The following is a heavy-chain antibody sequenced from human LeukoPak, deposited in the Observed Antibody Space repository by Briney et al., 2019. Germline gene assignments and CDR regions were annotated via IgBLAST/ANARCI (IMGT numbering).Heavy chain of an antibody. D-gene: IGHD2-15*01. V-gene: IGHV1-69*04. Sequence: ASAKVSCKASGGTFSSYAISWVRQAPGQGLEWMGRIIPILGIANYAQKFQGRVTITADKSTSTAYMELSSLRSEDTAVYYCARDLPPGSGGSWSWFDPWGQGTQVTVSS. CDR2: IIPILGIA. J-gene: IGHJ5*02. CDR3: ARDLPPGSGGSWSWFDP. CDR1: GGTFSSYA.